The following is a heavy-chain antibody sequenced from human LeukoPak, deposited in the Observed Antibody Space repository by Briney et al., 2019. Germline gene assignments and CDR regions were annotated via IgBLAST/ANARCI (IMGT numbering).Heavy chain of an antibody. V-gene: IGHV3-74*01. CDR1: GFTFSSYW. CDR3: ARVGYSSGWYRA. J-gene: IGHJ5*02. CDR2: INSDGSST. Sequence: GGSLRLSCAASGFTFSSYWMHWVRQAPGKGLVWVSRINSDGSSTSYADSVKGRFTISRDNAKNTLYLQMNSLRAEDTAVYYCARVGYSSGWYRAWGQGTLVTVSS. D-gene: IGHD6-19*01.